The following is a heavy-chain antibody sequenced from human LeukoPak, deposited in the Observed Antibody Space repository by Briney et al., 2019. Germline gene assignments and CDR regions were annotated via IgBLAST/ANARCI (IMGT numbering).Heavy chain of an antibody. D-gene: IGHD6-19*01. CDR3: ARNQAVAANRGASDV. J-gene: IGHJ3*01. CDR2: IYYNGNT. V-gene: IGHV4-28*01. Sequence: PSDTLSLTCAVSGYSISSNNWWAWVRQPPGKGLEWIGYIYYNGNTYYNPYNPSLTSRVTMPVDTSKNQFSLKLDSVTEIDTAMYYCARNQAVAANRGASDVWGQGTMVTVSS. CDR1: GYSISSNNW.